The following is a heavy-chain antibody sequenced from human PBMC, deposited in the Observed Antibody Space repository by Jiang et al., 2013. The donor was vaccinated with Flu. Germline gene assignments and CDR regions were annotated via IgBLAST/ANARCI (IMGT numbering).Heavy chain of an antibody. D-gene: IGHD5-24*01. Sequence: VQLVESGGGVVQPGRSLRLSCAASGFTFSSYAMHWVRQAPGKGLEWVAVISYDGSNKYYADSVKGRLTISRDNSKNTLYLQMNSLRAEDTAVYYCARDHGYNFFDYWGQGTLVTVSS. J-gene: IGHJ4*02. CDR1: GFTFSSYA. CDR2: ISYDGSNK. CDR3: ARDHGYNFFDY. V-gene: IGHV3-30-3*01.